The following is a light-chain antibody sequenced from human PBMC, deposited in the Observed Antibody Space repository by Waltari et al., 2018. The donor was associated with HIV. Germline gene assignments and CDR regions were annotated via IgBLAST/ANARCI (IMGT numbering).Light chain of an antibody. CDR2: RSN. CDR3: AAWDDSLSGPV. J-gene: IGLJ3*02. V-gene: IGLV1-47*01. CDR1: SSNLGNTY. Sequence: QSVLTQPASASGTPGQRVTFSWSGCSSNLGNTYVYCYQQLPGTAPKVIIYRSNQRPSGGPCRFSGSKSGTSASLAISGLRSEDEADYYCAAWDDSLSGPVFGGGTKVTVL.